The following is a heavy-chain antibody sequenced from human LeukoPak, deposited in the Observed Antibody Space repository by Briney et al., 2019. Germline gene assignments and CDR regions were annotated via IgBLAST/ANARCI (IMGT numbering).Heavy chain of an antibody. J-gene: IGHJ2*01. V-gene: IGHV1-3*01. CDR3: ARDTGWEVSLKYFDF. CDR2: INAGNGNT. CDR1: GYTFTSYA. Sequence: ASVKVSCKASGYTFTSYAMHWVRQAPGQRLEWMGWINAGNGNTKYSQKFQGRVTITRDTSASTAYMELSRLTSDDTAVYYCARDTGWEVSLKYFDFWGRGTLVTVSS. D-gene: IGHD1-26*01.